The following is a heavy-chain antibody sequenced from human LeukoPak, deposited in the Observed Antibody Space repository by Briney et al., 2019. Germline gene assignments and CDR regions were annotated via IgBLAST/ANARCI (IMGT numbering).Heavy chain of an antibody. CDR3: VKDWGVLPDYTADGFDI. CDR1: GFTFDDYA. V-gene: IGHV3-30*02. Sequence: GRSLRLSCEASGFTFDDYAMHWVRQAPDKGLEWVAFIRPDGSNEYYAASVRGRFAISRDNSQNTLHLQMNSLRLEDTAVYYCVKDWGVLPDYTADGFDIWGPGTMVTVSS. CDR2: IRPDGSNE. J-gene: IGHJ3*02. D-gene: IGHD3-10*01.